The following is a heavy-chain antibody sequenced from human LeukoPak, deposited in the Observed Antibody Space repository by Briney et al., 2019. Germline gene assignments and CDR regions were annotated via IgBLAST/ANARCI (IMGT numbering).Heavy chain of an antibody. D-gene: IGHD5-24*01. CDR3: ARINGHIFDY. CDR2: MHYRGST. CDR1: GGSISNYY. Sequence: KTSETLSLTCSVSGGSISNYYWSWIRQAPGKGLEWIGYMHYRGSTNYNPSLNSRVTISIDMSKNAFSLNLSSVITADTAIYYCARINGHIFDYWGQGTLATVSS. J-gene: IGHJ4*02. V-gene: IGHV4-59*01.